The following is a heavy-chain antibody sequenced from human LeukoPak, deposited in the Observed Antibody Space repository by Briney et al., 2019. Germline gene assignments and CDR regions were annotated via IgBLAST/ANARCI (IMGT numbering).Heavy chain of an antibody. Sequence: GGSLRLSCAASGFTFSSSPKTWVRQAPGKGLEWVSIIFVAGDTSYADSVKGRFTISRDSSKNTLFLQMNSLTPEDTAVYYCLRQGLGGAGRWGQGTLVTVSS. D-gene: IGHD6-19*01. CDR2: IFVAGDT. CDR1: GFTFSSSP. V-gene: IGHV3-66*02. CDR3: LRQGLGGAGR. J-gene: IGHJ1*01.